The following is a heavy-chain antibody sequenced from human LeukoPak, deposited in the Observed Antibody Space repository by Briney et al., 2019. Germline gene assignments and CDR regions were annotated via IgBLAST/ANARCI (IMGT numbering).Heavy chain of an antibody. D-gene: IGHD2-2*02. CDR1: GYTFTGYY. Sequence: ASVKVSCKASGYTFTGYYMHWVRQAPGQGLEWMGRINPNSGGTNYAQKFQGRVTMTRDTSISTAYMELSRLRSDDTAVYYRARGGCSSTSCYTGYDYWGQGTLVTVSS. CDR3: ARGGCSSTSCYTGYDY. V-gene: IGHV1-2*06. CDR2: INPNSGGT. J-gene: IGHJ4*02.